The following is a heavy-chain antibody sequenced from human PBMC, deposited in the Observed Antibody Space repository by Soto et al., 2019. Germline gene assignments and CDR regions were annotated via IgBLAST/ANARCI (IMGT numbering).Heavy chain of an antibody. CDR3: AKGKGIALAGNWFYS. Sequence: EVQLLESGGGLVQPGGSLRLSCAASGFSFSTYGMSWVRQAPGKGLEWVSGISGSGGGTNYADSVKGRVTISRDNSKNTLYLQMNSLRVEDTATYFCAKGKGIALAGNWFYSWGQGTQVTVSS. CDR2: ISGSGGGT. CDR1: GFSFSTYG. V-gene: IGHV3-23*01. D-gene: IGHD6-19*01. J-gene: IGHJ5*01.